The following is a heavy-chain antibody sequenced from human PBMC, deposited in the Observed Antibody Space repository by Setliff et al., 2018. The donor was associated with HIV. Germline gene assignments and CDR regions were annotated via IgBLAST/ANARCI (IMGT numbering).Heavy chain of an antibody. J-gene: IGHJ4*02. CDR1: GFTFMNYA. V-gene: IGHV3-23*01. CDR2: ISGSGGNT. CDR3: AKEGVAGSTRFDY. D-gene: IGHD1-26*01. Sequence: GGSLRLSCAASGFTFMNYAMSWVRQAPGKGLAWVSTISGSGGNTYYADSVKGRFTISRDNSNNMLFLQMNSLRTEDTAVYYCAKEGVAGSTRFDYWGQGALVTVSS.